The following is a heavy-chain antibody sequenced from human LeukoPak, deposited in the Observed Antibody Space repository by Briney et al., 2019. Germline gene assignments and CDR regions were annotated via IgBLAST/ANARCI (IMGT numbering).Heavy chain of an antibody. Sequence: KPSETLSLTCTVSGGSISSYYWSWIRQPPGKGLEWIGYIYYSGSTNYNPSPKSRVTISVDTSKNQFSLKLSSVTAADTAVYYCARQEWEPMGFDIWGQGTMVTVSS. J-gene: IGHJ3*02. D-gene: IGHD1-26*01. CDR3: ARQEWEPMGFDI. CDR2: IYYSGST. V-gene: IGHV4-59*08. CDR1: GGSISSYY.